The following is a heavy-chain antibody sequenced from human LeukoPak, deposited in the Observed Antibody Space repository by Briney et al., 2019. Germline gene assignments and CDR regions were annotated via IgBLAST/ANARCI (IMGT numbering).Heavy chain of an antibody. V-gene: IGHV3-30*18. D-gene: IGHD4-17*01. CDR1: GFTFSSYG. CDR2: ISYDGSNK. J-gene: IGHJ4*02. CDR3: AKDLGYGDYSSGLFDY. Sequence: GGSLRLSCAASGFTFSSYGMHWVRQAPGKGLEWVAVISYDGSNKYYADSVKGRFTISRDNSKNTLYLQMNSLRAEDTAVYYCAKDLGYGDYSSGLFDYWGQGTLVTVSS.